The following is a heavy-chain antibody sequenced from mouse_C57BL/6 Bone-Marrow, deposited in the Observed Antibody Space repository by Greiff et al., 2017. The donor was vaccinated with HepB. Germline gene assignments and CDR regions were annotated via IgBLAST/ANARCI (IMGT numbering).Heavy chain of an antibody. CDR2: ISSGGSYT. CDR3: ARPLAPYYFDY. V-gene: IGHV5-6*01. J-gene: IGHJ2*01. CDR1: GFTFSSYG. Sequence: DVHLVESGGDLVKPGGSLKLSCAASGFTFSSYGMSWVRQTPDKRLEWVATISSGGSYTYYPDSVKGRFTISRDNAKNTLYLQMSSLKSEDTAMYYCARPLAPYYFDYWGQGTTLTVSS.